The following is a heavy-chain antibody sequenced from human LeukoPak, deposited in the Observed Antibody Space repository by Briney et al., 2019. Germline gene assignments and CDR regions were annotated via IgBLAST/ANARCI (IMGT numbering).Heavy chain of an antibody. CDR2: INPNSGGT. V-gene: IGHV1-2*06. J-gene: IGHJ6*02. D-gene: IGHD3-16*01. CDR3: VRFENDYYYGMDV. Sequence: ASVEVSCKASGYTFTGYYMHWVRQAPGQGLEWMGRINPNSGGTNYAQKFQGRVTMTRDTSISTAYMELSRLRSDDTAVYYCVRFENDYYYGMDVWGQGTTVTVSS. CDR1: GYTFTGYY.